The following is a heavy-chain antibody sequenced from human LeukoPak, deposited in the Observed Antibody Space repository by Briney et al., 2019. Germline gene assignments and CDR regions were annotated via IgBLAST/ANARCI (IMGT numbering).Heavy chain of an antibody. Sequence: PGGSLRLSCAASGPRFDDSAMHWVRQPPGKGLEWVSLISVVGDSTFYAHSVRGRFTISRGNSKNSLYLQMNSLRPEDTALYYCAAYVNLDYWGQGTLVTASS. J-gene: IGHJ4*02. CDR1: GPRFDDSA. CDR2: ISVVGDST. CDR3: AAYVNLDY. D-gene: IGHD3-10*02. V-gene: IGHV3-43*02.